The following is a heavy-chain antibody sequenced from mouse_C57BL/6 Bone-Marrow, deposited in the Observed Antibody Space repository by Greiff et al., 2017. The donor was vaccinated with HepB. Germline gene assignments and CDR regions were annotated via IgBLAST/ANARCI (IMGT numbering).Heavy chain of an antibody. D-gene: IGHD2-3*01. CDR1: GFTFSDYY. Sequence: EVMLVESGGGLVQPGGSLKLSCAASGFTFSDYYMYWVRQTPEKRLEWVAYISNGGGSTYYPDTVKGRFTISRDNAKNTLYLQMSRLKSEDTAMYYCARDGYYVGYYAMDYWGQGTSVTVSS. J-gene: IGHJ4*01. CDR2: ISNGGGST. CDR3: ARDGYYVGYYAMDY. V-gene: IGHV5-12*01.